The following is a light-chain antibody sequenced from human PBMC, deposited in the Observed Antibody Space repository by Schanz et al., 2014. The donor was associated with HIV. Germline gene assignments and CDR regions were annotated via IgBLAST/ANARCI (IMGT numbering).Light chain of an antibody. V-gene: IGLV2-8*01. CDR2: DVS. CDR1: SGDVSVHNY. CDR3: SSYTSSDTHV. Sequence: QSALTQPPAASGSPGQSVTISCTEASGDVSVHNYVSWYQQHPGKAPKLIIFDVSERPSAVPDRFSGSKSGNTASLSISGLQAEDEADYYCSSYTSSDTHVFGTGTKLTVL. J-gene: IGLJ1*01.